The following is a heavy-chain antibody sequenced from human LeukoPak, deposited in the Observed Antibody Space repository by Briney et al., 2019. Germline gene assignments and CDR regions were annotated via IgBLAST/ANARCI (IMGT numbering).Heavy chain of an antibody. J-gene: IGHJ4*02. D-gene: IGHD3-22*01. CDR3: ARGHYYYYDSSGYHPLDFHY. CDR2: IYYSGST. Sequence: SQTLSLTCTVSGGSISSGGYYWSWIRQHPGKGLEWIGYIYYSGSTYYNPSLKSRVTISVDTSKNQFSLKLSSVTAADTAVYYCARGHYYYYDSSGYHPLDFHYWGQGTLVTVSS. V-gene: IGHV4-31*03. CDR1: GGSISSGGYY.